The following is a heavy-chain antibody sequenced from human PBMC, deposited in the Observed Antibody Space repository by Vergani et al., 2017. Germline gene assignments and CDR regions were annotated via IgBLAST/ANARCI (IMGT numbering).Heavy chain of an antibody. V-gene: IGHV3-48*04. CDR2: ISSSSSTI. D-gene: IGHD4-23*01. Sequence: VQLVESGGGVVQPGGSLRLSCAASGFTFSSYSMNWVRQAPGKGLEWVSYISSSSSTIYYADSVKGRFTISRDNAKNSLYLQMNSLRAEDTAVYYCARVSNYGGNHAFDIWGQGTMVTVSS. J-gene: IGHJ3*02. CDR1: GFTFSSYS. CDR3: ARVSNYGGNHAFDI.